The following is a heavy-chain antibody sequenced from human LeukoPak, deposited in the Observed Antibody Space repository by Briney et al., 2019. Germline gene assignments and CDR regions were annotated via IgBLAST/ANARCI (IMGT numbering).Heavy chain of an antibody. J-gene: IGHJ6*02. D-gene: IGHD2-8*01. V-gene: IGHV3-23*01. Sequence: PGGSLRLSCTPSGFTFSNYAMNWARQAPGKGLEWVSGIGSSGGDTYYADSVKGRFTISRDNSKNMLYLQMNSLRADDTALYYCAKYLMAKGPPYALDVWGQGTTVTVSS. CDR3: AKYLMAKGPPYALDV. CDR1: GFTFSNYA. CDR2: IGSSGGDT.